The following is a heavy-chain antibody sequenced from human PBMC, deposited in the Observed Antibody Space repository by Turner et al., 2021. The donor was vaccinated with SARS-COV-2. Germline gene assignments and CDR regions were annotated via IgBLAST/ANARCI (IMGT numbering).Heavy chain of an antibody. CDR2: IYYSGST. V-gene: IGHV4-39*01. CDR1: GGSISSSSYY. D-gene: IGHD1-26*01. Sequence: QLQLQESGPGLVKPSETLSLTCTVSGGSISSSSYYWGWIRQPPGKGLEWIGSIYYSGSTYYNPSLKSRVTISVDTSKNQFSLKLSSVTAADTAVYYCAGEVVVLTTTHYGMDDWGQGTTVTVSS. J-gene: IGHJ6*02. CDR3: AGEVVVLTTTHYGMDD.